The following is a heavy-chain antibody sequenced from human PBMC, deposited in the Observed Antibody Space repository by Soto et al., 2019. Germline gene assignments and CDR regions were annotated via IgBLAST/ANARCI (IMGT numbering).Heavy chain of an antibody. CDR1: GNTFTNFG. CDR3: ARVIPGAEAWFDP. Sequence: ASVKVSCKASGNTFTNFGVTWVRQAPGQGLEWMGWISAYTDDPNYAQKFQGRVTMTIDTSTSTAYLDLGSLTSDDTAVYYCARVIPGAEAWFDPWGQGALVTVSS. J-gene: IGHJ5*02. V-gene: IGHV1-18*01. CDR2: ISAYTDDP. D-gene: IGHD2-2*01.